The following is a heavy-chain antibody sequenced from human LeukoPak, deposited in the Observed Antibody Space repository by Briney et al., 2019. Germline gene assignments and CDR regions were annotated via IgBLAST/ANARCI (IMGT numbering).Heavy chain of an antibody. D-gene: IGHD4-17*01. CDR1: GFTFSSYS. CDR3: ARVVSWSTTVTIMERPTGRPDAFDI. V-gene: IGHV3-48*04. CDR2: ISSSSSTI. Sequence: GGSLRLSCAASGFTFSSYSMNWVRQAPGKGLEWVSYISSSSSTIYYADSVKGRFTISRDNAKNSLYLQMNSLRAEDTAVYYCARVVSWSTTVTIMERPTGRPDAFDIWGQGTMVTVSS. J-gene: IGHJ3*02.